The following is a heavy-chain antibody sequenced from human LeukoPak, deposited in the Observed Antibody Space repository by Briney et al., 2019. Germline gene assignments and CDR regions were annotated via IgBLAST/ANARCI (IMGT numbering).Heavy chain of an antibody. Sequence: SETLSLTCTVSGGSISSHYWSWIRQPPGKGLERIGYIYYSGSTNYNPSLKSRVTISVDTSKNQFSLKLSSVTAADTAVYYCATYDFWSNWFDPWGQGTLVTVSS. CDR1: GGSISSHY. CDR3: ATYDFWSNWFDP. J-gene: IGHJ5*02. D-gene: IGHD3-3*01. CDR2: IYYSGST. V-gene: IGHV4-59*11.